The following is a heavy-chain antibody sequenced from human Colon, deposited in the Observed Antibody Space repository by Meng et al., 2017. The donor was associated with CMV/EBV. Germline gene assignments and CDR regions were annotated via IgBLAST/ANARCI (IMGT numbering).Heavy chain of an antibody. Sequence: GESLKISCAASGFIFDKYAMHWVRRAPGKGLEWVSAITGSGDVTYYADSVKGRFTIPRDNSKNTLYLQMNSLRAEDTAVYFCAKALNLVVPAAAYFHYWGNGTLVTVSS. V-gene: IGHV3-23*01. CDR3: AKALNLVVPAAAYFHY. CDR1: GFIFDKYA. CDR2: ITGSGDVT. D-gene: IGHD2-2*01. J-gene: IGHJ4*01.